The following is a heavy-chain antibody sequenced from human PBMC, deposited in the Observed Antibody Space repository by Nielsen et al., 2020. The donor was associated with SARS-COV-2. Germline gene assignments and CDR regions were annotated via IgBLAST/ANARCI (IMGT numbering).Heavy chain of an antibody. V-gene: IGHV3-48*03. CDR3: ARDLGGYSGYDYFFDY. J-gene: IGHJ4*02. D-gene: IGHD5-12*01. CDR1: GFTFSSYE. CDR2: ISSSGSTI. Sequence: GESLKISCAASGFTFSSYEMNWVRQAPGKGLEWVSYISSSGSTIYYADSVKGRFTISRDNAKNSLYLQMNSLRAEDTAVYYCARDLGGYSGYDYFFDYWGQGTLVTVSS.